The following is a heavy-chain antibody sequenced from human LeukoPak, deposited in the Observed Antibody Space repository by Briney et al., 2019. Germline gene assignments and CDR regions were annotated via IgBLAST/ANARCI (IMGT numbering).Heavy chain of an antibody. V-gene: IGHV1-46*01. CDR3: ARDRRDGYNTRKNYFDY. CDR2: INPSGGST. CDR1: GYTFTSYY. Sequence: ASVKVSCKASGYTFTSYYMHWVRQAPGQGLEWMGIINPSGGSTSYAQKFQGRVTMTRDTSTSTVYMELSSLRSVDTAVYYCARDRRDGYNTRKNYFDYWGQGTLVTVSS. J-gene: IGHJ4*02. D-gene: IGHD5-24*01.